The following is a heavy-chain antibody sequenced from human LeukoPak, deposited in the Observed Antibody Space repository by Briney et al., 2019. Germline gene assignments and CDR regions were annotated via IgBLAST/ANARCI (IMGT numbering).Heavy chain of an antibody. J-gene: IGHJ4*02. CDR3: ARDSIAVAADLDY. Sequence: PGGSLRLSCAASGFTFSSYAMHWVRQAPGKGLEWVSYISTTGSTIYYADSVKGRFTISRDNAKNSLYLQMNSLRAEDSAVYYCARDSIAVAADLDYWGQGTLVTVSS. CDR2: ISTTGSTI. V-gene: IGHV3-48*01. CDR1: GFTFSSYA. D-gene: IGHD6-19*01.